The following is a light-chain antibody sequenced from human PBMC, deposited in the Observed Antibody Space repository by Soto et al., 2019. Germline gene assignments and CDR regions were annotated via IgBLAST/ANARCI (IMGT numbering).Light chain of an antibody. CDR1: SSNIGAGYD. Sequence: QSVLTQPPSVSGSPGQRVTISCTGSSSNIGAGYDVQWYQQLPGTAPKLLIYGNSNRPSGVPDRFSGSKSGTSASLAITGLQADDEADYYCQSYDSSLSVLFGGETKLTVL. CDR3: QSYDSSLSVL. J-gene: IGLJ2*01. CDR2: GNS. V-gene: IGLV1-40*01.